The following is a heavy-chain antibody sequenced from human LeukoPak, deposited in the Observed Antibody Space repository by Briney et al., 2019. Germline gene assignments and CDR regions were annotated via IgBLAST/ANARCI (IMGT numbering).Heavy chain of an antibody. CDR1: GYTFTSYG. CDR2: INPSGGST. V-gene: IGHV1-46*01. Sequence: ASVKVSCKASGYTFTSYGISWVRQAPGQGLEWMGIINPSGGSTSYAQKFQGRVTMTRDTSTSTVYMELSSLRSEDTAVYYCARVQRAMAYGDYDYWGQGTLVTVSS. J-gene: IGHJ4*02. D-gene: IGHD5-18*01. CDR3: ARVQRAMAYGDYDY.